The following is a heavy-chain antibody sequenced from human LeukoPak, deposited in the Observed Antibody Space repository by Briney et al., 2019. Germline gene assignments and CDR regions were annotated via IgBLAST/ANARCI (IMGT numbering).Heavy chain of an antibody. J-gene: IGHJ4*01. CDR2: ISSSGSNI. V-gene: IGHV3-48*03. CDR3: ARDRGITMIIDY. Sequence: PGGSLRLSCAASGFTFSSYEMNWARQAPGKGLEWVSYISSSGSNIYYADFVKGRFTISRDNSKNTLYLQMNSLRAEDTAVYYCARDRGITMIIDYWGQGTLVTVSS. CDR1: GFTFSSYE. D-gene: IGHD3-22*01.